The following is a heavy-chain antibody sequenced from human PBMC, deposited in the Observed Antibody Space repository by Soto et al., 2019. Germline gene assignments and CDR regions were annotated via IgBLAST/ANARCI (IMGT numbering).Heavy chain of an antibody. CDR3: ARDRLIVVALVEYYYGMDV. CDR1: GFTFSSYE. V-gene: IGHV3-48*03. CDR2: ISSSGSTI. J-gene: IGHJ6*02. Sequence: HPGGSLRLSCAASGFTFSSYEMDWVRQAPGKGLEWVSYISSSGSTIYYADSVKGRFTISRDNAKNSLYLQMNSLRAEDTAVYYCARDRLIVVALVEYYYGMDVWGQGTTVTVSS. D-gene: IGHD3-22*01.